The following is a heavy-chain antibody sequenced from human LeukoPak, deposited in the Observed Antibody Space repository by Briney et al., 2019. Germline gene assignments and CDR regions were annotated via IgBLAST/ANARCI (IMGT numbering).Heavy chain of an antibody. CDR2: ISGSGGSI. V-gene: IGHV3-23*01. Sequence: GGSLRLSCAASGFTFSSYAMSWVRQAPGRGGEWVSDISGSGGSIYYADSVKGRFTISRDNSKNTLYLQMNSLRAEDTAVYYCAASTTAYYDILTGYYNLHYYYMDVWGKGTTVTVSS. D-gene: IGHD3-9*01. CDR1: GFTFSSYA. J-gene: IGHJ6*03. CDR3: AASTTAYYDILTGYYNLHYYYMDV.